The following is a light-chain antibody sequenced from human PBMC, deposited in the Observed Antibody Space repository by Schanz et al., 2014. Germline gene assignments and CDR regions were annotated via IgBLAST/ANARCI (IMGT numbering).Light chain of an antibody. CDR3: QQHYITPLT. Sequence: EIVLTQSPGTLSLSPGQRATLSCRASQSVTSTYVAWYQQKPGQAPRLLIHDASNRATGIPARFSGSGSGTEFTLTISSLQREDFATYYCQQHYITPLTFGGGTKVEIK. CDR1: QSVTSTY. CDR2: DAS. V-gene: IGKV3-20*01. J-gene: IGKJ4*01.